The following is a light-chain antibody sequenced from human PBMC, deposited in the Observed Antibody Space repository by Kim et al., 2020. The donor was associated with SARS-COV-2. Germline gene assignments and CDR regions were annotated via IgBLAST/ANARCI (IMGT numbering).Light chain of an antibody. J-gene: IGKJ1*01. CDR2: GTS. CDR1: QTVSSNN. CDR3: QQYGTSPWR. Sequence: PGERATLSCRASQTVSSNNLAWYQQKPGQAPRLVIYGTSTRATGIPDRFSGSGSGTDFTLTITRLEPEDFAVYYCQQYGTSPWRFGQGTKV. V-gene: IGKV3-20*01.